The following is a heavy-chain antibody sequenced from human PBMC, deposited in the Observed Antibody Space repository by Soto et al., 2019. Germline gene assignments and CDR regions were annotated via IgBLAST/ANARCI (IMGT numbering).Heavy chain of an antibody. CDR3: ARGEGYCCNGVCVDY. CDR2: IIPILGIA. J-gene: IGHJ4*02. V-gene: IGHV1-69*02. D-gene: IGHD2-8*01. CDR1: GGTFSSYT. Sequence: QVQLVQSGAEVKKPGSSVKVSCKASGGTFSSYTISWVRQAPGQGLEWLGRIIPILGIANYAQKFQGRVTITADKSTSTAYMELSRLRSEDTAVYYGARGEGYCCNGVCVDYWGQGTLVTVSS.